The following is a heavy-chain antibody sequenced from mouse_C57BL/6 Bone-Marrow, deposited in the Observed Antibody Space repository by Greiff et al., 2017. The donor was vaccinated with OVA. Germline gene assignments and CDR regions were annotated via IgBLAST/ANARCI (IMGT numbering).Heavy chain of an antibody. Sequence: EVMLVESGGGLVKPGGSLKLSCAASGFTFSDYGMHWVRQAPEKGLEWVAYISSGSSTIYYADTVKGRITISRDNAKNALFLQMTSLRSEDTAMYYCARDLRRYWYFDVWGTGTTVTVSA. CDR2: ISSGSSTI. CDR1: GFTFSDYG. V-gene: IGHV5-17*01. CDR3: ARDLRRYWYFDV. J-gene: IGHJ1*03.